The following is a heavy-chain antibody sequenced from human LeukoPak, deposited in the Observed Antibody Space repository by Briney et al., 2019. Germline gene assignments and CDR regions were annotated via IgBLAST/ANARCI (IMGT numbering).Heavy chain of an antibody. CDR1: GGSFSGYY. Sequence: PSETLSLTCAVYGGSFSGYYWSWIRQPPGKGLEWIGEINHSGSTNYNPSLKSRVTISVDTSKNQFSLKLSSVTAADTAVYYCARVYYYDSSGINWFDPWGQGTLVTVSS. V-gene: IGHV4-34*01. D-gene: IGHD3-22*01. J-gene: IGHJ5*02. CDR2: INHSGST. CDR3: ARVYYYDSSGINWFDP.